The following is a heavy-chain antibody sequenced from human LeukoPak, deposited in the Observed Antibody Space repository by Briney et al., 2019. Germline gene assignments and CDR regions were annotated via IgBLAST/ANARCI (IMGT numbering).Heavy chain of an antibody. CDR3: AKGSYSSGWLYYFDY. V-gene: IGHV3-23*01. D-gene: IGHD6-19*01. Sequence: PGGSLRLSCAASGFTFSSYAMSWVRQAPGKGLERVSAISGSGGSTYYADSVKGRFTISRDNSKNTLYLQMNSLRAEDTAVYYCAKGSYSSGWLYYFDYWGQGTLVTVSS. CDR1: GFTFSSYA. J-gene: IGHJ4*02. CDR2: ISGSGGST.